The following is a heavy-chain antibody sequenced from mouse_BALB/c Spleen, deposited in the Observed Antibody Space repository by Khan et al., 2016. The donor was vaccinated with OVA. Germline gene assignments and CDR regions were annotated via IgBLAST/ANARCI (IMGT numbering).Heavy chain of an antibody. CDR2: INPSTGYT. J-gene: IGHJ2*01. CDR1: GYTFINYW. D-gene: IGHD1-1*01. V-gene: IGHV1-7*01. Sequence: QVQLQQSGAELAKPGASVKMSCKASGYTFINYWILWVKQRPGQGLEWIGYINPSTGYTEYNQNFKDKATLTADKSDSTAYIQLSSLTSEDSAVYYCARRGLRWDFDYWGQGTTLTVSS. CDR3: ARRGLRWDFDY.